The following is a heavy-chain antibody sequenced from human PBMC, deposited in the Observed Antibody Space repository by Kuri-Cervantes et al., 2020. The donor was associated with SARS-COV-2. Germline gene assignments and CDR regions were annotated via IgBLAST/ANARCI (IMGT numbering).Heavy chain of an antibody. CDR3: AREVKPDCGSTSCSRYYFEY. CDR2: IIPIFGTA. D-gene: IGHD2-2*01. J-gene: IGHJ4*02. Sequence: SVKVSCKGSGYSLTELSMHWVRQVPGKGLEWMGGIIPIFGTANYAQKFQGRVTITADKSTSTAYMELSSLRSEDTAVYNCAREVKPDCGSTSCSRYYFEYWGQGTLVTVSS. V-gene: IGHV1-69*06. CDR1: GYSLTELS.